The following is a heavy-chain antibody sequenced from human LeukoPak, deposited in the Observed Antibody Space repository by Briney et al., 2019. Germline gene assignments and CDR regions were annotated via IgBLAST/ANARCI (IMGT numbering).Heavy chain of an antibody. CDR3: ARDVVGSLDY. CDR1: GFTFRTYW. V-gene: IGHV3-7*01. Sequence: GGSLRLSCAASGFTFRTYWMAWIRQAPGKGLEWVANIKGDESARHQADSVKGRFTISRDNAQNSVYLQMSSLRGEDTAVYYCARDVVGSLDYWGQGTLVTVSS. D-gene: IGHD1-26*01. CDR2: IKGDESAR. J-gene: IGHJ4*02.